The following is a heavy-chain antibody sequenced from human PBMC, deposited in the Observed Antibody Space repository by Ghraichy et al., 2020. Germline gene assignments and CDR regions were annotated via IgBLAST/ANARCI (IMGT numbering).Heavy chain of an antibody. Sequence: ASVKVSCRASGYIFTDYYIHWVRQAPGQGLEWMGWINPNSGGTNYAQKFQGRVTMTRDTSIRPAYMELSRLGSDDTAFYYCARGGVGTMTVVVILDYRDVWGKGTTVTVSS. J-gene: IGHJ6*03. CDR3: ARGGVGTMTVVVILDYRDV. CDR2: INPNSGGT. D-gene: IGHD3-22*01. V-gene: IGHV1-2*02. CDR1: GYIFTDYY.